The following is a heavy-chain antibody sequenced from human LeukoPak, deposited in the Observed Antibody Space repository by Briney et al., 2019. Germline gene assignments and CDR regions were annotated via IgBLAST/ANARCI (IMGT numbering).Heavy chain of an antibody. CDR3: ARDDYYYDSSGYYLDY. J-gene: IGHJ4*02. CDR1: GDTFSSYA. V-gene: IGHV1-69*05. D-gene: IGHD3-22*01. CDR2: IIPIFGTA. Sequence: ASVKVSCKASGDTFSSYAISWVRQAPGQGLEWMGGIIPIFGTANYAQKFQGRVTITTDESTSTAYMELSSLRSEDTAVYYCARDDYYYDSSGYYLDYWGQGTLVTVSS.